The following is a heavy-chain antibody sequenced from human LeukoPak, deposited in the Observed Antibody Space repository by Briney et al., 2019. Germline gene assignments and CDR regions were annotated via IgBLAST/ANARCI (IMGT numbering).Heavy chain of an antibody. CDR3: ARVGRHLAAADS. CDR1: GFTFSSYA. D-gene: IGHD6-13*01. CDR2: ISYDGSNK. Sequence: PGGSLRLSCAASGFTFSSYAMHWVRQAPGKGLEWVAVISYDGSNKYYADSVKGRFTISRDNSKNTLYLQMNSLRAEDTAVYYCARVGRHLAAADSWGQGTLVTVSS. J-gene: IGHJ4*02. V-gene: IGHV3-30-3*01.